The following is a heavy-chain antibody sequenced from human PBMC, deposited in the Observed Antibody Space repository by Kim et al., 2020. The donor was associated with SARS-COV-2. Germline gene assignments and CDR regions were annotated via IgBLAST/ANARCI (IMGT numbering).Heavy chain of an antibody. Sequence: PSLKSRVTISVDTSKNQFSLKLSSVTAADTAVYYCARQVRVTTHLDAFDIWGQGTMVTVSS. D-gene: IGHD4-17*01. J-gene: IGHJ3*02. V-gene: IGHV4-39*01. CDR3: ARQVRVTTHLDAFDI.